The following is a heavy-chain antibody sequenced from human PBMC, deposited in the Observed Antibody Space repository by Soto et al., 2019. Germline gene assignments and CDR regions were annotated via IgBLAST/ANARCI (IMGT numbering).Heavy chain of an antibody. D-gene: IGHD3-16*01. CDR2: IDPSDSYT. CDR3: ARQRFYAYYYYGMDV. J-gene: IGHJ6*02. V-gene: IGHV5-10-1*01. CDR1: GYSFTSYW. Sequence: LGESLKISCKGSGYSFTSYWISWVRQMPGKGLEWMGRIDPSDSYTNYSPSFQGHVTISADKSISTAYLQWSSLKASDTAMYYCARQRFYAYYYYGMDVWGQGTTVTVSS.